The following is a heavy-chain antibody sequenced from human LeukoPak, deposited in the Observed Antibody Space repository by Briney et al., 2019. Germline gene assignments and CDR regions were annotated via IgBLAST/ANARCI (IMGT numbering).Heavy chain of an antibody. J-gene: IGHJ4*02. CDR2: IYYSGST. V-gene: IGHV4-39*07. CDR1: GGSISSSSYY. D-gene: IGHD3-10*01. CDR3: ARDGVRGVIR. Sequence: NPSQTLSLTCTVSGGSISSSSYYWGWIRQPPGKGLEWIGSIYYSGSTYYNPSLKSRVTISVDTSKNQFSLKLSSVTAADTAVYYCARDGVRGVIRWGQGTLVTVSS.